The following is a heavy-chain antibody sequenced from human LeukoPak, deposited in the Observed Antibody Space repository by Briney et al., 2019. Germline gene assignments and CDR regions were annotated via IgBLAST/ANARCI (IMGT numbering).Heavy chain of an antibody. CDR1: GYTLTDFY. Sequence: AASVKVSCKASGYTLTDFYVHWVRLAPGQGLEWMGWFNPNSGGTNYAQKFQGRVTMTGDTSSNTAYMELSRLTSDDTAVYYCARDSNYTPDYWGQGTLVAVSS. V-gene: IGHV1-2*02. D-gene: IGHD4/OR15-4a*01. CDR2: FNPNSGGT. J-gene: IGHJ4*02. CDR3: ARDSNYTPDY.